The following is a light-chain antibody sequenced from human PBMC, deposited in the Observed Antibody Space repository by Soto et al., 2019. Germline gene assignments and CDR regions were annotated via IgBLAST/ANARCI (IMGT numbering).Light chain of an antibody. CDR1: QSISSY. CDR3: QKSYSTLWK. CDR2: AAS. J-gene: IGKJ1*01. V-gene: IGKV1-39*01. Sequence: DIQITQSPSSLSASVVDRVTITCLASQSISSYLNWYQQKPGKAPKLLIYAASSLQSGVPSRFSGSGSGTDFTPTISSLQPEDFATYYCQKSYSTLWKFGQGTKVDIK.